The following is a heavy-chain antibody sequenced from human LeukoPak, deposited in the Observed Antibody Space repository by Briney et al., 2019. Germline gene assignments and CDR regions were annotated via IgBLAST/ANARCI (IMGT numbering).Heavy chain of an antibody. Sequence: GGSLRLSCAVSGFTISSYAMNWVRQAPGKGLEWVSLISDSGSSTYYADSVKGRFTISRDNSKNTLYLQMNSLRAEDTAVYYCAKGGGSRNFDYWGQGTLVTVSS. CDR1: GFTISSYA. D-gene: IGHD1-26*01. CDR2: ISDSGSST. CDR3: AKGGGSRNFDY. J-gene: IGHJ4*02. V-gene: IGHV3-23*01.